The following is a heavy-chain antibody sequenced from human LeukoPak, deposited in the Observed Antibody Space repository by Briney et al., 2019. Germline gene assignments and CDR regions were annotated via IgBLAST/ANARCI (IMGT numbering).Heavy chain of an antibody. CDR2: ISSSGSML. Sequence: GGSLRLSCAVSGFTFSDYYMSWVRQAPGKGLEWVSYISSSGSMLHYADSVEGRFTISRDNAKNTLYLQMNSLRAEDTAVYYCAKEKKYYYDGSGYPGYDYWGQGTLVTVSS. V-gene: IGHV3-11*04. D-gene: IGHD3-22*01. CDR3: AKEKKYYYDGSGYPGYDY. CDR1: GFTFSDYY. J-gene: IGHJ4*02.